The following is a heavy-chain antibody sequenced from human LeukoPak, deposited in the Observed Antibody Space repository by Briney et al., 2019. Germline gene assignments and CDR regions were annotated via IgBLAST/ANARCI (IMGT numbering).Heavy chain of an antibody. Sequence: SETLSLTCTVSGGSISSGNYYWSWIRQHPGKGLEWIGYIHHSGSTYYNPSLKSRIIISVDTSKNQFSLKLNSVTAADTAVYYCASYGSGSYRFDPWGQGTLVTVSS. CDR2: IHHSGST. CDR3: ASYGSGSYRFDP. CDR1: GGSISSGNYY. D-gene: IGHD3-10*01. J-gene: IGHJ5*02. V-gene: IGHV4-31*03.